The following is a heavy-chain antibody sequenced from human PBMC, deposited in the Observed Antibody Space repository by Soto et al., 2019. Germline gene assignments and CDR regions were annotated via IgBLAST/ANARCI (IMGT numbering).Heavy chain of an antibody. CDR3: ARAPSLTIFGVVIIAYYGMDV. CDR2: MNPNSGNT. V-gene: IGHV1-8*01. D-gene: IGHD3-3*01. J-gene: IGHJ6*02. Sequence: GASVKVSCKASGYTFTNYDINWVRQATGQGLEWMGWMNPNSGNTGYSQKFQGRVTLTRNTSISTAYMELSSLRSEDTAVYYCARAPSLTIFGVVIIAYYGMDVSGQGTTLTVSS. CDR1: GYTFTNYD.